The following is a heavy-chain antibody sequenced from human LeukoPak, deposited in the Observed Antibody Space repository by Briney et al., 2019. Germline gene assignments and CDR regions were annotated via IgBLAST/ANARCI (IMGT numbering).Heavy chain of an antibody. V-gene: IGHV3-33*08. D-gene: IGHD1-26*01. CDR3: ARDRALGELAPYFDY. Sequence: GGSLRLSCAASGFTFNNYSVNWVRQAPGKGLEWVAVIWYDGSNKYYADSVKGRFTISRDNSKNTLYLQMNSLRAEDTAVYYCARDRALGELAPYFDYWGQGTLVTVSS. J-gene: IGHJ4*02. CDR1: GFTFNNYS. CDR2: IWYDGSNK.